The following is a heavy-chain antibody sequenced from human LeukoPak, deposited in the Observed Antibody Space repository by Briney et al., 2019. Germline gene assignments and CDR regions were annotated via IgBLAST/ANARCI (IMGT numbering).Heavy chain of an antibody. CDR1: GYTFTGYY. D-gene: IGHD1-26*01. J-gene: IGHJ4*02. V-gene: IGHV1-2*02. CDR2: INPNSGGT. CDR3: ARVMGLVGATPKGY. Sequence: GASVKVSCKASGYTFTGYYMHWVRQAPGQGLEWMGWINPNSGGTNYAQKFQGRVTMTRDTSISTAYMELSRLRSDDTAVYYCARVMGLVGATPKGYWGQGTLVTVSS.